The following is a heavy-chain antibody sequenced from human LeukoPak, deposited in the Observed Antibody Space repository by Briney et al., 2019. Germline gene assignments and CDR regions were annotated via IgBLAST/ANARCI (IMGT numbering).Heavy chain of an antibody. CDR3: ASGDNDPLFDY. Sequence: SETLSLTCTVSGGSINSDGYYWTWIRQSPGKGLEWIGYIYNTGSTDKNPSLQSRVTISLDEAKSQFSLRLRSVTAADTAVYYCASGDNDPLFDYWGQGALVTVSS. CDR2: IYNTGST. D-gene: IGHD1-1*01. J-gene: IGHJ4*02. V-gene: IGHV4-30-4*08. CDR1: GGSINSDGYY.